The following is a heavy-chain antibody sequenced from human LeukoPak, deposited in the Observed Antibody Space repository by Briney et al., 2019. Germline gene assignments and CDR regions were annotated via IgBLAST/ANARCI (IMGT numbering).Heavy chain of an antibody. CDR1: GGSFSGYY. CDR2: INHSGST. D-gene: IGHD6-6*01. V-gene: IGHV4-34*01. Sequence: SETLSLTCAVYGGSFSGYYWSWIRHPPGKGLEWIGEINHSGSTNYNPSLKSRVTISVDTSKNQFSLKLSSVTAADTAVYYCARGRNAGIAARKLNWFDPWGQGTLVTVSS. J-gene: IGHJ5*02. CDR3: ARGRNAGIAARKLNWFDP.